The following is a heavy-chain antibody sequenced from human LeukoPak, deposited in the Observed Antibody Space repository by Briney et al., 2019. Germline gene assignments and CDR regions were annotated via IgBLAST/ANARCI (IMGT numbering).Heavy chain of an antibody. CDR3: AREVYDSSGYHILGVDY. V-gene: IGHV4-4*02. D-gene: IGHD3-22*01. CDR2: IYHSGST. J-gene: IGHJ4*02. Sequence: PSGTLSLTRAVSGGSISSSNWWSWVRQPPGKGLEWIGEIYHSGSTNYNPSLKSRVTISVDKSKNQFSLKLSSVTAADTAVYYCAREVYDSSGYHILGVDYWGQGTLVTVSS. CDR1: GGSISSSNW.